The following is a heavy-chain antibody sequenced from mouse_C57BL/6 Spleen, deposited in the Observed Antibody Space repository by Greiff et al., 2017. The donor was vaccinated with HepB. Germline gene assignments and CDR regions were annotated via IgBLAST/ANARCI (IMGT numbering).Heavy chain of an antibody. CDR2: IDPNSGGT. J-gene: IGHJ4*01. CDR1: GYTFTSYW. Sequence: QVQLQQSGAELVKPGASVKLSCKASGYTFTSYWMHWVKQRPGRGLEWIGRIDPNSGGTKYNEKFKSKATLTVDKPSSTAYMQLSSLTSEDSAVYYCARELITTVVAKYYYAMDYWGQGTSVTVSS. D-gene: IGHD1-1*01. V-gene: IGHV1-72*01. CDR3: ARELITTVVAKYYYAMDY.